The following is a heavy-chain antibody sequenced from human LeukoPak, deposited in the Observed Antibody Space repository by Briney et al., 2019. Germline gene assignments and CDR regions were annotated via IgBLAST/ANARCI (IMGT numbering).Heavy chain of an antibody. Sequence: GGSLRLSCAASGFTFSGYAMTWVRQAPGKGLEWVSSITGSGDYTYYIDSVKGRFTISRDNSKNILYLQMNSLRGEDTALYYCGKDGLYYDGSAHVYYFDYWGQGTLVAVSS. CDR1: GFTFSGYA. CDR2: ITGSGDYT. D-gene: IGHD3-22*01. J-gene: IGHJ4*02. V-gene: IGHV3-23*01. CDR3: GKDGLYYDGSAHVYYFDY.